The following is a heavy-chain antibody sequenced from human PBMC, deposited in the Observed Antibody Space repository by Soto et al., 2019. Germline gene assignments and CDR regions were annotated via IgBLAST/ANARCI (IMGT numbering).Heavy chain of an antibody. V-gene: IGHV5-51*01. CDR1: GYSFTSYW. Sequence: GESLKISCKASGYSFTSYWIAWVRQMPGKGLEWMGTIYPGDSDTRYSPSLQGQVTISADKSISTAYLQWSSLKASDTAMYYCAGGGVRGVITRTRDYYGMDVWGQGTTVTVSS. CDR3: AGGGVRGVITRTRDYYGMDV. J-gene: IGHJ6*02. CDR2: IYPGDSDT. D-gene: IGHD3-10*01.